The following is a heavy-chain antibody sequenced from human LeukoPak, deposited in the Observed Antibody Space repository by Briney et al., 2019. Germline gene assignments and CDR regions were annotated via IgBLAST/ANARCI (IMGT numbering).Heavy chain of an antibody. Sequence: ASVKVSCKASGYTFTGYYMHWVRQAPGQGLEWMGWINPNSGGTNYAQKFQGWVTMTRDTSISTAYMELSRLRSDDTAVYYCARYCSSTSCYADYWGQGTLVTVSS. V-gene: IGHV1-2*04. D-gene: IGHD2-2*01. CDR3: ARYCSSTSCYADY. CDR1: GYTFTGYY. CDR2: INPNSGGT. J-gene: IGHJ4*02.